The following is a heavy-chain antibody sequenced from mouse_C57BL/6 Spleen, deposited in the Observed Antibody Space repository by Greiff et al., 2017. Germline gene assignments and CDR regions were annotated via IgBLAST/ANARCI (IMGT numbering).Heavy chain of an antibody. J-gene: IGHJ4*01. Sequence: QVQLQQPGAELVRPGSSVKLSCKASGYTFTSYWMHWVKQRPIQGLEWIGNIDPSDSETHYNQKFKDKATLTVDKSSSTAYMQRSSLTSEDSAVYYCARNYYGSSYDAMDYWGQGTSVTVSS. V-gene: IGHV1-52*01. CDR1: GYTFTSYW. CDR2: IDPSDSET. D-gene: IGHD1-1*01. CDR3: ARNYYGSSYDAMDY.